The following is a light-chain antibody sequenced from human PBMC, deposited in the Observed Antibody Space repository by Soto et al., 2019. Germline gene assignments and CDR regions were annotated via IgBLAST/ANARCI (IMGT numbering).Light chain of an antibody. Sequence: IVLTQSPGTMSLSPGERATLSCRASQSVSSSYLAWYQQEPGQAPRLLIYGASSRATGIPDRFSGSGSGTDFTLTISRLEPEDFATYYCQQAKSFPVSFCQGTRLEIK. CDR3: QQAKSFPVS. CDR2: GAS. CDR1: QSVSSSY. J-gene: IGKJ5*01. V-gene: IGKV3-20*01.